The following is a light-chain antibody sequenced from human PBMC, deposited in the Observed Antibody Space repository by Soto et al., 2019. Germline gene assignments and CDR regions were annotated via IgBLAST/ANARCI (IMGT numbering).Light chain of an antibody. J-gene: IGKJ1*01. V-gene: IGKV3-20*01. CDR2: GVS. CDR3: QLYSGSPWT. CDR1: QSISHNY. Sequence: IVLTQSPGTLSLSPGERATLSCRASQSISHNYLAWYQQEPGQAPRLLIHGVSIRATGIPDRFSGSGSGTDFTLTISRLEPEDCAVYYCQLYSGSPWTFGQGTKVAIK.